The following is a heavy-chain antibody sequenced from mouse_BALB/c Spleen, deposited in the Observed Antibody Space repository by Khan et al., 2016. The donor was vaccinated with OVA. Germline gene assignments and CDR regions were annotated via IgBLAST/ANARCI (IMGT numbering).Heavy chain of an antibody. V-gene: IGHV1-4*01. J-gene: IGHJ3*01. CDR1: GYTFISYT. CDR3: VRDGAYHRNDGWFTY. D-gene: IGHD2-14*01. CDR2: INPSHGYT. Sequence: QIQLVQSGAELARPGASVKMSCKASGYTFISYTIHWIKKRPGQGLEWIGYINPSHGYTNYNQKFKDKATLTTDKSSTTAYLQLSSLTSDDSAVYNCVRDGAYHRNDGWFTYWGQGTLVTVSA.